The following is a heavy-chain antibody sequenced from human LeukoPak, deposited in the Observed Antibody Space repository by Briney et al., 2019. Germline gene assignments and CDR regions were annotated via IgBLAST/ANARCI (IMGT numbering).Heavy chain of an antibody. CDR2: IKQDGSEK. J-gene: IGHJ3*02. CDR1: GFTFTYFW. D-gene: IGHD3-22*01. Sequence: GGSLRLSCAASGFTFTYFWMSWVRQAPGKGLEWVANIKQDGSEKYYVDSVKGRFTISRDNAKNSLYLQMNSLRAEDTAVYYCARDPYDNGFGAFDIWGQGTMVTVSS. V-gene: IGHV3-7*01. CDR3: ARDPYDNGFGAFDI.